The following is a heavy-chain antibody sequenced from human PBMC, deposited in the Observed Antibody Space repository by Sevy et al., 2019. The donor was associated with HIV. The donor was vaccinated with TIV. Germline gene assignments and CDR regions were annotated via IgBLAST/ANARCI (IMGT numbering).Heavy chain of an antibody. CDR3: SSFGRLIIINDDTFEI. J-gene: IGHJ3*02. V-gene: IGHV4-38-2*01. D-gene: IGHD3-9*01. CDR1: GYSISSAYS. Sequence: SETLSLTCAVSGYSISSAYSWGWIRQPPGKGLEWIANIYHDGSTYYNPSLNSRVTISIDTSKNQFSLKLRSVTAADTAVYYCSSFGRLIIINDDTFEIWGQGTMVTVSS. CDR2: IYHDGST.